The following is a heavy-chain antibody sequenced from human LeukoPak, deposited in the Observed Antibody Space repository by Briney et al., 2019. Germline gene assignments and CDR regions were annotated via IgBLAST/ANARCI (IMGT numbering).Heavy chain of an antibody. CDR2: IYSGGNT. CDR3: AKSVYGGNRPRYFDY. D-gene: IGHD4-23*01. CDR1: GFSVSNNY. Sequence: GGSLRLSCAASGFSVSNNYMSWVRQAPGRGLEWVSVIYSGGNTYYADSVKGRFTISRDNSKNTLYLQMNSLRAEDTAVYYCAKSVYGGNRPRYFDYWGQGTLVTVSS. J-gene: IGHJ4*02. V-gene: IGHV3-53*01.